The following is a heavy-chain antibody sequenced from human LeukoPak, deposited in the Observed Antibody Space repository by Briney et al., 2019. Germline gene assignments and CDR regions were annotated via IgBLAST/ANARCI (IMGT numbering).Heavy chain of an antibody. CDR1: GGSISNYY. D-gene: IGHD6-13*01. CDR3: ARDVEGSRWYFDY. Sequence: PSETLSLTYTVSGGSISNYYWSWIRQPPGKGLEWIGRIYTSGSTNYNPSLKSRVTMSVATSKNQFSLKLSAVTAADTAVYYCARDVEGSRWYFDYWGQGTLVTVSS. J-gene: IGHJ4*02. V-gene: IGHV4-4*07. CDR2: IYTSGST.